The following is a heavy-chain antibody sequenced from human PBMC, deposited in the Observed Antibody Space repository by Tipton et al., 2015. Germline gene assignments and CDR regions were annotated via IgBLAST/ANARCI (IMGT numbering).Heavy chain of an antibody. CDR2: ISWNSGNI. J-gene: IGHJ6*02. CDR3: ARGIGSGGYYVAYYGMDV. CDR1: GFIFDDHA. Sequence: SLRLSCVASGFIFDDHAMHWVRQAPGKGLEWVSRISWNSGNIDYSDSVKGRFTISRDNANNHVFLQMNSLRDEDTALYYCARGIGSGGYYVAYYGMDVWGQGTTVTVSS. V-gene: IGHV3-9*01. D-gene: IGHD3-10*01.